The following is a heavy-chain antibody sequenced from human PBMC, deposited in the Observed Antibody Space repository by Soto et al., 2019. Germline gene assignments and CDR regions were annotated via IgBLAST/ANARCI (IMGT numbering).Heavy chain of an antibody. CDR2: IYYSGST. J-gene: IGHJ6*02. CDR1: GGSISSYY. V-gene: IGHV4-59*01. CDR3: ARKSSNYAYYYYYGMDV. Sequence: SETLSLTCTVSGGSISSYYWSWIRQPPGKGLEWIGYIYYSGSTNYNPSLKSRVIISVDTSKNQFSLKLSSVTAADTAVYYCARKSSNYAYYYYYGMDVWGQGTTVTVSS. D-gene: IGHD1-7*01.